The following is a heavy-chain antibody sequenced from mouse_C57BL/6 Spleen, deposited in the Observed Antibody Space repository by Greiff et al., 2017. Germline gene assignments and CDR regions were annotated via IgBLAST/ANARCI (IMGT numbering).Heavy chain of an antibody. V-gene: IGHV1-55*01. D-gene: IGHD1-1*01. CDR3: ARGIYYGSSYYWYFEV. J-gene: IGHJ1*03. CDR2: IYPGSGST. Sequence: VQLQQPGAELVKPGASVKMSCKASGYTFTSYWITWVKQRPGQGLEWIGDIYPGSGSTNYNEKFKSKATLTVDTSSSTAYMQLSSLTSEDSAVYCCARGIYYGSSYYWYFEVWGTGTTVTVAS. CDR1: GYTFTSYW.